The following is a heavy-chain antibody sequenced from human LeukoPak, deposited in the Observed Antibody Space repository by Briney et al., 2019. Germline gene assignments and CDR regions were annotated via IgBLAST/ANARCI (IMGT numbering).Heavy chain of an antibody. Sequence: PSETLSLTCTVSGGSISSYYWSWIRQPPGKGLEWIGYIYYSGSTNYNPSLKSRVTISVDTSKNQFSLKLSSVTAADTAVYYCARHPHSSSWSGTAEYFQHWGQGTLVTVSS. D-gene: IGHD6-13*01. V-gene: IGHV4-59*08. J-gene: IGHJ1*01. CDR3: ARHPHSSSWSGTAEYFQH. CDR2: IYYSGST. CDR1: GGSISSYY.